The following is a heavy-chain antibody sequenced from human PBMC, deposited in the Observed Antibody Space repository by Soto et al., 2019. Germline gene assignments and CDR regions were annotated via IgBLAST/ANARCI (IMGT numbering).Heavy chain of an antibody. CDR1: GGSINNYK. J-gene: IGHJ4*02. D-gene: IGHD1-1*01. CDR2: VSYSGNT. V-gene: IGHV4-59*01. CDR3: AGGPNPYNFDY. Sequence: QVQLQESGPGLVKPSETLFLTCTVSGGSINNYKWSWIRQPPGKEPEWIGHVSYSGNTNYNPSLKSRVTISVDTSKNLFSQQLNSVTAADTALYYCAGGPNPYNFDYWGQGTLVTVSS.